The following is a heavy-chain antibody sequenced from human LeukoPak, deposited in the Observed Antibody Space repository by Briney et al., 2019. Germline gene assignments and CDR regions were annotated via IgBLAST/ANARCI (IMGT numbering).Heavy chain of an antibody. CDR1: GYTFTSYG. V-gene: IGHV1-18*01. CDR2: ISAYNGNT. CDR3: ARDEVSKAAAGTLSDV. Sequence: GASVKVSCKASGYTFTSYGISWVRQAPGQGLEWMGWISAYNGNTNYAQKLQGRVTMTTDTSTSTAYMELRSLRSDDTAVYYCARDEVSKAAAGTLSDVWGQGTTVTVSS. J-gene: IGHJ6*02. D-gene: IGHD6-13*01.